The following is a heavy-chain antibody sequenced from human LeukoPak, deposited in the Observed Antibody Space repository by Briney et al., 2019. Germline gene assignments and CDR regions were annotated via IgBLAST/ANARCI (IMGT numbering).Heavy chain of an antibody. J-gene: IGHJ5*02. CDR3: ARALPPERYCSSTSCQSNWFDP. D-gene: IGHD2-2*01. CDR1: GFTFSSYA. Sequence: PGGSLRLSCAASGFTFSSYAMHWVRQAPGKGLEWVAVISYDGSNKYYADSVKGRFTISRDNSKNTLYLQMNSLRAEDTAVYYCARALPPERYCSSTSCQSNWFDPWGQGTLVTVSS. V-gene: IGHV3-30-3*01. CDR2: ISYDGSNK.